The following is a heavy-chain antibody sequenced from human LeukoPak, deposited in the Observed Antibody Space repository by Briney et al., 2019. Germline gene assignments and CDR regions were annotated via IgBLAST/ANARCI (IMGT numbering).Heavy chain of an antibody. CDR3: ARLQPFGDYFDY. Sequence: GEILKISCMGSGYIFTSYWIGWVRQMPGKGLEWIGIIYHGDSATRYSPSLQGQVTISADKSISTAYLQWRSLTASDTAMYYCARLQPFGDYFDYWGQGTLVTVSS. J-gene: IGHJ4*02. CDR2: IYHGDSAT. V-gene: IGHV5-51*01. D-gene: IGHD3-16*01. CDR1: GYIFTSYW.